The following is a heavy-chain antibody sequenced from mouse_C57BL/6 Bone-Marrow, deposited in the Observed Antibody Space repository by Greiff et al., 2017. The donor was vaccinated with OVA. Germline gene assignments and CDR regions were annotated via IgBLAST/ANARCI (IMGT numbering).Heavy chain of an antibody. V-gene: IGHV1-19*01. CDR2: INPYNGGT. CDR3: ARVDYDVRYYAMDY. J-gene: IGHJ4*01. Sequence: EVKLMESGPVLVKPGASVKMSCKASGYTFTDYYMNWVKQSHGKSLEWIGVINPYNGGTSYNQKFKGKATLTVDKSSSTAYMELNSLTSEDSAVYYCARVDYDVRYYAMDYWGQGTSVTVSS. D-gene: IGHD2-4*01. CDR1: GYTFTDYY.